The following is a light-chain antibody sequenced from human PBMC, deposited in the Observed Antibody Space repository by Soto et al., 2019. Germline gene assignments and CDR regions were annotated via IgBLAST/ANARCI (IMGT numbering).Light chain of an antibody. CDR1: GNAVSYQL. CDR2: NVT. V-gene: IGLV2-23*02. Sequence: QSALNQPASVSGSPGQSITISCSGNAVSYQLVSWYQQQPGKAPKLILYNVTRRPSGVSNRFSGFKSGTTVSLKITGLQAEDEADYYCCSFVGVTNDVFGNGTKVTVL. J-gene: IGLJ1*01. CDR3: CSFVGVTNDV.